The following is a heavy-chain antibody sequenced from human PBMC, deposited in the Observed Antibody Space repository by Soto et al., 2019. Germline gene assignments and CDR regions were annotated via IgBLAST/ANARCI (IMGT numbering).Heavy chain of an antibody. V-gene: IGHV4-31*03. D-gene: IGHD6-19*01. J-gene: IGHJ4*02. Sequence: PSETLSLTCTVSGGSISSGGYYWNWIRRHPGKGLEWIGYTYYSENTYYNPSLNSRITISADTSKNQFSLKLSSVTAADTAVYYCARLSSSGWPIDSWGQGTLVTVSS. CDR2: TYYSENT. CDR3: ARLSSSGWPIDS. CDR1: GGSISSGGYY.